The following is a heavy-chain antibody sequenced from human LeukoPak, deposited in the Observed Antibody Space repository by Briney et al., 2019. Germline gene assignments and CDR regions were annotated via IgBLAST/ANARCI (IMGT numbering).Heavy chain of an antibody. V-gene: IGHV3-7*01. CDR3: ARSDIMITFGGVIAGFDY. J-gene: IGHJ4*02. CDR1: GFTFSSYW. Sequence: GGSLRLSCAASGFTFSSYWMSWVRQAPGKGLEWVANIKQGGSEKYYVDSVKGRFTISRDNAKNSLYLQMNSLRAEGTAVYYCARSDIMITFGGVIAGFDYWGQGTLVTVSS. CDR2: IKQGGSEK. D-gene: IGHD3-16*02.